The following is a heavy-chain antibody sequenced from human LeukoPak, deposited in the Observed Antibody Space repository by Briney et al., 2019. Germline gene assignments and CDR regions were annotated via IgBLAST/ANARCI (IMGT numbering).Heavy chain of an antibody. CDR1: GYSISSGYY. CDR3: ARLRSVSGAVVY. D-gene: IGHD3-10*01. CDR2: IYHSGST. J-gene: IGHJ4*02. V-gene: IGHV4-38-2*02. Sequence: PSETLSLTCTVSGYSISSGYYWGWIRQPPGKGLEWIGSIYHSGSTYYNPSLKSRVTISVDTSKNQFSLQLSSVTAADTAVYYCARLRSVSGAVVYWGQGTLVTVSS.